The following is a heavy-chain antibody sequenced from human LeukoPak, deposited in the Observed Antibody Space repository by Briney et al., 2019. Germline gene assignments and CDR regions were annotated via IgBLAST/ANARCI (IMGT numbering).Heavy chain of an antibody. D-gene: IGHD3-22*01. CDR1: GGTFSSYA. CDR2: ISAYSGNT. V-gene: IGHV1-18*01. J-gene: IGHJ4*02. Sequence: ASVKVSCKASGGTFSSYAISWVRQAPGQGLEWMGWISAYSGNTNYAQKLQGRVTMTTDTSTSTAYMELRSLRSDDTAVYYCARDETKYYYDSSGYYYRYWGQGTLVTVSS. CDR3: ARDETKYYYDSSGYYYRY.